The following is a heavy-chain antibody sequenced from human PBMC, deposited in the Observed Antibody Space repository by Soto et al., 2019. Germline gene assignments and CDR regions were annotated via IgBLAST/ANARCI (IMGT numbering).Heavy chain of an antibody. V-gene: IGHV1-69*05. CDR1: GGTFSSYA. Sequence: SVKVSCKASGGTFSSYAISWVRQDPGEGLEWMGGIIPIFGTANYAQKFQGRFTISRDDSKNTLYLQMNSLKTEDTAVYYCTTDLLIVGWGQGNLVTVSS. CDR2: IIPIFGTA. J-gene: IGHJ4*02. D-gene: IGHD3-22*01. CDR3: TTDLLIVG.